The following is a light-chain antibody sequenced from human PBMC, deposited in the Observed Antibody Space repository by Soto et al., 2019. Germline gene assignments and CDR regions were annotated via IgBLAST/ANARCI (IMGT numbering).Light chain of an antibody. Sequence: QSMLTQPASVSGSPGQSITISCTGTISDVGGYNYVSWYQQHPGKAPKLMIYEVSNRPSGVSNRFSGSKSGNTASLTISGLQAEDEADYYCSSYTSGSTFYVFGTGTKATVL. CDR3: SSYTSGSTFYV. V-gene: IGLV2-14*01. CDR1: ISDVGGYNY. J-gene: IGLJ1*01. CDR2: EVS.